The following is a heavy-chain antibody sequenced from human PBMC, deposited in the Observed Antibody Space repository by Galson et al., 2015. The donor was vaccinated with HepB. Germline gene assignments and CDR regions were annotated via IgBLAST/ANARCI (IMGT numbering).Heavy chain of an antibody. CDR2: MNPNSGNT. J-gene: IGHJ5*02. V-gene: IGHV1-8*01. D-gene: IGHD2-2*01. Sequence: SCKASGYTFTSYDINWVRQATGQGLEWMGWMNPNSGNTGYAQKFQGRVTMTRNTSISTAYMELSSLRSEDTAVYYCARGSSTRYCSSTSCYRFDPWGQGTLVTVSS. CDR3: ARGSSTRYCSSTSCYRFDP. CDR1: GYTFTSYD.